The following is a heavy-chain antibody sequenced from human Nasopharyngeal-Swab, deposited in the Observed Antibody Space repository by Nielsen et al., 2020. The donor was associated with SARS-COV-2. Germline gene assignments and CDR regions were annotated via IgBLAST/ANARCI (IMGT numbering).Heavy chain of an antibody. V-gene: IGHV3-21*01. D-gene: IGHD3-10*01. CDR3: AKDNYYGSGTLFDY. Sequence: GESLKISCAASGFTFSSSSMNWVRQAPGKGLEWVSSISSSSSYIYYADSVKGRFTISRDNAKNSLYLQMNSLRAEDTAVYYCAKDNYYGSGTLFDYWGQGTLVTVSS. J-gene: IGHJ4*02. CDR2: ISSSSSYI. CDR1: GFTFSSSS.